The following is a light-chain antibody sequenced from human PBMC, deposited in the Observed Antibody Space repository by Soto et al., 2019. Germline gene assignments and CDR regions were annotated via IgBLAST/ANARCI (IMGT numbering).Light chain of an antibody. Sequence: QSVLSQPPSTSGTPGQRVTISCSGSSSNIGTNTVNWYQQFPGMAPKLLIYSSNQRPSGVPDRFSGSKSGTSASLAISGLQSEDEADYYCATWDDRLNGWLFGGGTKVTVL. CDR1: SSNIGTNT. J-gene: IGLJ3*02. CDR3: ATWDDRLNGWL. V-gene: IGLV1-44*01. CDR2: SSN.